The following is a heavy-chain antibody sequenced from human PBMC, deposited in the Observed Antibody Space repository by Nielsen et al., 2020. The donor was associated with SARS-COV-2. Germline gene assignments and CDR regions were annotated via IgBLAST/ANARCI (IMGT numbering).Heavy chain of an antibody. Sequence: GESLKISCSASGFTFSSYAMHWVRQAPGKGLEYVSAISSNGGSTYYADSVKGRFTISRDNSKNTLYLQMSNLRAEDTAVYYCVKDSGAAPEPAYYFDYWGQGTLVTVSS. J-gene: IGHJ4*02. D-gene: IGHD1-14*01. CDR1: GFTFSSYA. V-gene: IGHV3-64D*09. CDR3: VKDSGAAPEPAYYFDY. CDR2: ISSNGGST.